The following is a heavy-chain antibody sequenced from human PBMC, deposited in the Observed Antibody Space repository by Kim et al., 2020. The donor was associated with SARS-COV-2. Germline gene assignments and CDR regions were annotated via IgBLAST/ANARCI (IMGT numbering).Heavy chain of an antibody. Sequence: ADSVKGRFTISRDNAKNSLYLQMNSLRAEDTAVYYCARDPSSSYSSSFDYWGQGTLVTVSS. CDR3: ARDPSSSYSSSFDY. V-gene: IGHV3-11*04. D-gene: IGHD6-13*01. J-gene: IGHJ4*02.